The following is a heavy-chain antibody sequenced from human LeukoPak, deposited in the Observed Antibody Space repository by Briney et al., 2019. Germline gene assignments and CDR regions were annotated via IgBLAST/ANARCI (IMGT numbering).Heavy chain of an antibody. D-gene: IGHD3-22*01. Sequence: SVKVSCKASGGTFSSYAISWVRQAPGQGLEWMGRIIPILGIANYAQKFQGRVTITADKSTSTAYMELSSLRSEDTAVYYCASPYYDSSGYYYWYFDLWGRGTLVTVSS. CDR3: ASPYYDSSGYYYWYFDL. V-gene: IGHV1-69*04. CDR2: IIPILGIA. CDR1: GGTFSSYA. J-gene: IGHJ2*01.